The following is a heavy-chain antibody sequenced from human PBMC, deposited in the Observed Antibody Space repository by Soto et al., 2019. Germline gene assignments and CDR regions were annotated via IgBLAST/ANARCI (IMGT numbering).Heavy chain of an antibody. CDR3: ARKVGSVSAMYYFDY. CDR1: GYTFTSYG. D-gene: IGHD1-26*01. CDR2: ISAYNGNT. Sequence: ASVKVSCKASGYTFTSYGISWVRQAPGQGLEWMGWISAYNGNTNYAQKLQGRVTMTTDTSTGTAYMELRSLRSDDTAVYYCARKVGSVSAMYYFDYWGQGTLVTVSS. V-gene: IGHV1-18*01. J-gene: IGHJ4*02.